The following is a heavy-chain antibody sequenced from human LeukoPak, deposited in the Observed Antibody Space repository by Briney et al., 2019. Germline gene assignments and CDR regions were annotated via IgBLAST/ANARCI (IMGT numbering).Heavy chain of an antibody. CDR3: AKAYSPSIAAAGNY. CDR2: ISWNSGTI. Sequence: GGSLRLSCAASGFTFSSYAMSWVRQAPGKGLEGVSGISWNSGTIGYADSVKGRFTISRDNAKNSLYLQMNSLSAEDTALYYCAKAYSPSIAAAGNYWGQGTLVTVSS. CDR1: GFTFSSYA. J-gene: IGHJ4*02. D-gene: IGHD6-13*01. V-gene: IGHV3-9*01.